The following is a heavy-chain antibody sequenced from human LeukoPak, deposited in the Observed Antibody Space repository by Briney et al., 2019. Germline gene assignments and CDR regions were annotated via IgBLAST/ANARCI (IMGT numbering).Heavy chain of an antibody. V-gene: IGHV4-4*07. Sequence: SENLSLNCTVSGGSINSYYWSWIRQPAGQGLEWIGRIYSSGSTNYNPSLKSRVSMSVDTSKTQFSLKLTSVTAADTAVYYCARGGKATVVTMWGQGILVTVSS. CDR2: IYSSGST. CDR1: GGSINSYY. D-gene: IGHD4-23*01. J-gene: IGHJ4*02. CDR3: ARGGKATVVTM.